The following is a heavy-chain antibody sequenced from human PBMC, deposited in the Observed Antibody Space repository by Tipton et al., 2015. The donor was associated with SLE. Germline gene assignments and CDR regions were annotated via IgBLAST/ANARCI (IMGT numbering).Heavy chain of an antibody. D-gene: IGHD6-13*01. CDR3: ARAGHRSSWFVDF. J-gene: IGHJ4*02. CDR1: GGSISSRSYH. V-gene: IGHV4-39*02. CDR2: VYYTGNT. Sequence: TLSLTCSVSGGSISSRSYHWGWIRLPPGKGLEWIGSVYYTGNTYYNPSLKSRVAISVDTSKMQLSLRLSSVTAADTAVYYCARAGHRSSWFVDFWGQGTPVTVSS.